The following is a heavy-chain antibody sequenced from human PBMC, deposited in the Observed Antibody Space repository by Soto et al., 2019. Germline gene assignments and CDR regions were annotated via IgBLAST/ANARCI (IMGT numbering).Heavy chain of an antibody. CDR3: ARQTLVGATETNWFDP. Sequence: SETLSLTCAVYGGSFSGYYWSWIRQPPGKGLEWIGEINHSGSTNYNPSLKSRVTISVDTSKNQFSLKLSSVTAADTAVYYCARQTLVGATETNWFDPWGQGTLVTVSS. V-gene: IGHV4-34*01. J-gene: IGHJ5*02. CDR2: INHSGST. D-gene: IGHD1-26*01. CDR1: GGSFSGYY.